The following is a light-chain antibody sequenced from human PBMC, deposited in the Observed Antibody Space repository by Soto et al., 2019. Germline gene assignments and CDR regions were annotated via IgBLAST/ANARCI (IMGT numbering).Light chain of an antibody. CDR1: QSISSW. CDR3: QQYNDTWT. J-gene: IGKJ1*01. CDR2: KAS. V-gene: IGKV1-5*03. Sequence: DIQMTQSPSTLSASVGDRVTITCRASQSISSWLAWYQQKPGTAPKLLIYKASTLQSGVPSRFSGSGHGAEFTLTISSLQPDDSPTYYRQQYNDTWTFGQGTKVEIK.